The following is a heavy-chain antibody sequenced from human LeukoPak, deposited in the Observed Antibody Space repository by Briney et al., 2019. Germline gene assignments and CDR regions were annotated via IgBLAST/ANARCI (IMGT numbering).Heavy chain of an antibody. CDR3: AKVEGYSGYMVRHGSSIDY. CDR2: ISGSGGST. CDR1: GFTFSSYA. D-gene: IGHD5-12*01. Sequence: GGSLRLSCAASGFTFSSYAMSWVRQAPGKGLEWVSAISGSGGSTYYADSVKGRFIISRDNSKNTLYLQMNSLRAEDTAVYYCAKVEGYSGYMVRHGSSIDYWGQGTLVTVSS. V-gene: IGHV3-23*01. J-gene: IGHJ4*02.